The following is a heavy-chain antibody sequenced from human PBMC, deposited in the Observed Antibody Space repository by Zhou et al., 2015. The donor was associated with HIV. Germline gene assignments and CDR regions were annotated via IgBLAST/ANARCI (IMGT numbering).Heavy chain of an antibody. CDR1: GGSFRSYI. Sequence: QVQLVQSGAEVKKPGSSVKVSCKASGGSFRSYIATWVRQAPGQGLEWMGGLIPVLGTTYYAQNFQGRVTITADESTNTAYMELRSLTSEDTAVYYCARRSDISDYFDYWGQGTLVTVSS. V-gene: IGHV1-69*01. CDR3: ARRSDISDYFDY. J-gene: IGHJ4*02. D-gene: IGHD3-3*02. CDR2: LIPVLGTT.